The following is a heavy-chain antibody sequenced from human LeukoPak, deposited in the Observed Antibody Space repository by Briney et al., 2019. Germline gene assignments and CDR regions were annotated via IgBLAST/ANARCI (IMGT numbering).Heavy chain of an antibody. V-gene: IGHV1-46*01. Sequence: ASVKVSCKASGYTFTSYYMHWVRQAPGQGLEWMGIINPSGGSTSYAQKFQGRVTMTRDTSTSTVYMELSSLRSEDTAVYYCARDFSRGGSGSYGGVDYWGQGTLVTVSS. CDR2: INPSGGST. CDR1: GYTFTSYY. J-gene: IGHJ4*02. D-gene: IGHD3-10*01. CDR3: ARDFSRGGSGSYGGVDY.